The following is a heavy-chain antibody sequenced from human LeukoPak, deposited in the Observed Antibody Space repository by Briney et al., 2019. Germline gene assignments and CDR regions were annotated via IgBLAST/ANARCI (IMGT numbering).Heavy chain of an antibody. CDR2: ISGSGDTT. CDR1: GFTFTTYG. Sequence: GGSLRLSCAASGFTFTTYGLTWVRQAPGKGLEWVSAISGSGDTTFYADSVKGRFTISRDSSKNTVFLQMNSLRADDTAVYYCARVDGSCSGGSCPSGNWFDPWGQGTLVTVSS. J-gene: IGHJ5*02. D-gene: IGHD2-15*01. CDR3: ARVDGSCSGGSCPSGNWFDP. V-gene: IGHV3-23*01.